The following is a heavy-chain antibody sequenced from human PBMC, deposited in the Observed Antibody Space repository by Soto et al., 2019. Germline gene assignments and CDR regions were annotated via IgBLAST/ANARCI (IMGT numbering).Heavy chain of an antibody. D-gene: IGHD2-21*01. Sequence: SETLSLTCTVSCDSMTRSVWWTWVRQPPGKGLEWIGEVFHAGNTNQNPSLKSRITMSVDKSTNEFSLKVTSVTAADTAIYSCARKAWARFDYSGQAVLVTGSS. CDR2: VFHAGNT. V-gene: IGHV4-4*01. CDR1: CDSMTRSVW. J-gene: IGHJ4*02. CDR3: ARKAWARFDY.